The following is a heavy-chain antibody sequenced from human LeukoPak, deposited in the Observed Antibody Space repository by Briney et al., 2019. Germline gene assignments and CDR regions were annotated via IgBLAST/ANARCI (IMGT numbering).Heavy chain of an antibody. D-gene: IGHD2-15*01. CDR3: ARDGCSGGSCPLRANAFDI. V-gene: IGHV4-59*01. CDR1: GGSISSYY. Sequence: PSETLSLTCTVSGGSISSYYWSWIRQPPGKGLEWIGYIYYSGSTNYNPSLKSRVNISVDTSKNQFSLKLSSVTAAAPAVYYCARDGCSGGSCPLRANAFDIWGQGTMVTVSS. CDR2: IYYSGST. J-gene: IGHJ3*02.